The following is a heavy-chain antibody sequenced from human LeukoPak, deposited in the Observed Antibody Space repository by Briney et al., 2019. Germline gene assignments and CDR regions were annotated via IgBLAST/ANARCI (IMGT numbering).Heavy chain of an antibody. Sequence: PGGSLRLSCAASGFTFSSYSMNWVRQAPGKGLEWVSSISSSSSYIYYADSVKGRFTFSRDNSKNTLYLQMNSLTVEDTAVYYCARSQSGSLIDYWGQGTLVTVSS. J-gene: IGHJ4*02. CDR2: ISSSSSYI. CDR1: GFTFSSYS. CDR3: ARSQSGSLIDY. V-gene: IGHV3-21*01. D-gene: IGHD6-13*01.